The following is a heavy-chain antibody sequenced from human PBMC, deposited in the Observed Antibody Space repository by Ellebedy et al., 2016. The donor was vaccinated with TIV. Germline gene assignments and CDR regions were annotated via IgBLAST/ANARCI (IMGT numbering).Heavy chain of an antibody. V-gene: IGHV2-70*17. D-gene: IGHD6-19*01. CDR1: GFSLSTDGMC. Sequence: SGPTLVKPAQTLTLTCTFSGFSLSTDGMCVSWIRQPSGKALEWLARIDWDDDEFYSTSLKTRLTISKDTSKNQVVLRVTNMDPEDTATYYCARMIRAVARKSSSSTDYGMDVWGPGTTVTVSS. CDR3: ARMIRAVARKSSSSTDYGMDV. J-gene: IGHJ6*02. CDR2: IDWDDDE.